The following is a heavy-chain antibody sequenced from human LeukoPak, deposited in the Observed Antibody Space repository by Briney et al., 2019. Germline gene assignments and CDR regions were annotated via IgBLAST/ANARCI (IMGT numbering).Heavy chain of an antibody. CDR2: ISASSIYI. CDR3: ARGDYRDY. CDR1: GFTFSSYS. J-gene: IGHJ4*02. V-gene: IGHV3-21*01. Sequence: GGSLRLSCVASGFTFSSYSMNWVRQAPGKGLEWVSSISASSIYIYYADSLKGRFTISRDNAKNSLYLQMNSLRAEDTAVYYCARGDYRDYWGQGTLVTVSS.